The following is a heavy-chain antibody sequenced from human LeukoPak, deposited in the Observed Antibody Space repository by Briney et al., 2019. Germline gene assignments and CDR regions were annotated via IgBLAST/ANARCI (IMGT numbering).Heavy chain of an antibody. CDR1: GYSFTSYW. V-gene: IGHV5-51*01. CDR2: IYPGDSDT. CDR3: ARQGIAVAGTRTTATDAFDI. J-gene: IGHJ3*02. Sequence: GESLKISCKGSGYSFTSYWIGWVRQMPGKGLEWMGIIYPGDSDTRYSPSFQGQVTISADKSISTAYLQWSSLKASDTAMYYCARQGIAVAGTRTTATDAFDIWGQGTMVTVSS. D-gene: IGHD6-19*01.